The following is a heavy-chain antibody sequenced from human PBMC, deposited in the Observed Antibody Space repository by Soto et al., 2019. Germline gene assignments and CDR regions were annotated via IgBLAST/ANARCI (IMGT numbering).Heavy chain of an antibody. D-gene: IGHD3-10*01. J-gene: IGHJ4*02. V-gene: IGHV3-23*01. CDR1: GFSFTNFA. CDR3: AREFRVAVRGPFDS. CDR2: IGASGDIT. Sequence: GGSLRLSCAASGFSFTNFAMSWVRQAPGKGLEWVAGIGASGDITWYADSVKGRLSISRDNSKNTVYLQMNSLRVEDTAVYYCAREFRVAVRGPFDSWGQGTLVTVSS.